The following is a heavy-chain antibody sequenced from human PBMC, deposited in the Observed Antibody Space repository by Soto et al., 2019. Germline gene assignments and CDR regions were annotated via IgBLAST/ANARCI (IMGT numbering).Heavy chain of an antibody. CDR3: AKNYGDYDLDY. V-gene: IGHV3-33*06. CDR2: IWYDGSNK. J-gene: IGHJ4*02. D-gene: IGHD4-17*01. CDR1: GFTFSSYG. Sequence: GGSLRLSCAASGFTFSSYGMHWVRQAPGKGLEWVAVIWYDGSNKYYADSVKGRFTISRDNSKNTLYLQMDSLRAEDTAVYYCAKNYGDYDLDYWGQGTLVTVSS.